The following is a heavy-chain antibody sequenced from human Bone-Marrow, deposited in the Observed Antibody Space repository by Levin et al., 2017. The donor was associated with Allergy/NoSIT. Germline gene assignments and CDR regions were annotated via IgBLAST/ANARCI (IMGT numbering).Heavy chain of an antibody. J-gene: IGHJ6*03. V-gene: IGHV3-23*01. Sequence: GESLKISCAASGFTFSSYAMSWVRQAPGKGLEWVSAISGSGGSTYYADSVKGRFTISRDNSKNTLYLQMNSLRAEDTAVYYCAKVVKRPYCSSTSCPNHYYYYMDVWGKGTTVTVSS. CDR2: ISGSGGST. CDR3: AKVVKRPYCSSTSCPNHYYYYMDV. D-gene: IGHD2-2*01. CDR1: GFTFSSYA.